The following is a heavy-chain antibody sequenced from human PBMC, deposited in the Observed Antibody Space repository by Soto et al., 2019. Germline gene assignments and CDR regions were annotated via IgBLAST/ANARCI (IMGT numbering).Heavy chain of an antibody. CDR1: GFTFSSYA. CDR2: ISGSGGST. CDR3: AKDGYCTNGVCYTAIFDY. J-gene: IGHJ4*02. V-gene: IGHV3-23*01. Sequence: PGGSLRLSCAASGFTFSSYAMSWVRQAPGKXLEWVSAISGSGGSTYYADSVKGRFTISRDNSKNTLYLQMNSLRAEDTAVYYCAKDGYCTNGVCYTAIFDYWGQGTLVTVSS. D-gene: IGHD2-8*01.